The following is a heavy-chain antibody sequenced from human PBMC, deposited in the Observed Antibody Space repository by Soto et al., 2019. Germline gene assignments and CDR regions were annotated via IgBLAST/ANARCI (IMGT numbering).Heavy chain of an antibody. CDR3: ARFMTYYYDSSGYYVSD. D-gene: IGHD3-22*01. Sequence: GASVKVSCKSSGYPFTHYGITWVRQAPGQGPEWMGWISPFNGNTNYGQTLQGRVTLTTDTSTSTVYMELRSLRSDDTAVYYCARFMTYYYDSSGYYVSDWGQGALVSVTS. CDR1: GYPFTHYG. J-gene: IGHJ4*02. CDR2: ISPFNGNT. V-gene: IGHV1-18*01.